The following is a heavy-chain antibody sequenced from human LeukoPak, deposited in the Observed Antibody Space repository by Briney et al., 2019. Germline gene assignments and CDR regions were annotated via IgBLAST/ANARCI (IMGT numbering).Heavy chain of an antibody. V-gene: IGHV3-23*01. CDR2: ITGNGGMI. CDR3: AKDRVPDGMWEIDS. CDR1: GFTFRTYA. J-gene: IGHJ4*02. Sequence: GSLRLSCAGSGFTFRTYAMDWVRQVPGKGLEWIAGITGNGGMIRYADSVKGRFTISRDNSKNTLYLQMNSLRVEDTAVYYCAKDRVPDGMWEIDSWGQGAPVTVSS. D-gene: IGHD1-26*01.